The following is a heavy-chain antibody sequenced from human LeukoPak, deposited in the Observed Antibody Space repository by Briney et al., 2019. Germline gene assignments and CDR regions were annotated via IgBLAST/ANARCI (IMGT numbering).Heavy chain of an antibody. V-gene: IGHV7-4-1*02. CDR3: ARVVSSSAVDLYYFDY. CDR2: INTNTGSP. J-gene: IGHJ4*02. CDR1: GYTFTSYA. Sequence: EASVKVSCKASGYTFTSYAMNWVRQAPGQGLEWMGWINTNTGSPTYAQGFTGRFVFSLDTSVSTAYLQISSLKAEDTAVYYCARVVSSSAVDLYYFDYWGQGTLVTVSS. D-gene: IGHD6-6*01.